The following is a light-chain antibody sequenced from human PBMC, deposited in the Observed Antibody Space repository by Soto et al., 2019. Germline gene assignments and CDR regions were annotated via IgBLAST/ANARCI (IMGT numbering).Light chain of an antibody. CDR3: QQSYSTTIT. V-gene: IGKV1-39*01. CDR2: AAS. CDR1: QSISSY. Sequence: DIQMTQSPSSLSACVGDRVTITCRASQSISSYLNWYHQKPGKAPKLLIYAASSLQSGVTSRFSGSGSGTDFTLTISSLQSEDFATYYCQQSYSTTITFGPGTRLEIK. J-gene: IGKJ5*01.